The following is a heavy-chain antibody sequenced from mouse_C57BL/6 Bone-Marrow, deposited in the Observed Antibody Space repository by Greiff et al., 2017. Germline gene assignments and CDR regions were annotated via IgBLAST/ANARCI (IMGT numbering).Heavy chain of an antibody. V-gene: IGHV1-50*01. D-gene: IGHD3-1*01. J-gene: IGHJ2*01. CDR2: IDPSDSYT. CDR3: AREGGLSGDVDY. Sequence: QVQLQQPGAELVKPGASVKLSCKASGYTFTSYWMQWVKQRPGQGLEWIGEIDPSDSYTNYNQKFKGKATLTVDTSSSTAYMQLSSLTSEDSAVYYCAREGGLSGDVDYWGQGTTLTVSS. CDR1: GYTFTSYW.